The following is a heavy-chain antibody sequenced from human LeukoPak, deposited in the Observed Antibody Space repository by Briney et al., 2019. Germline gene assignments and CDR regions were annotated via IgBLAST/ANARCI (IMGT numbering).Heavy chain of an antibody. Sequence: PSGTLSLTRTVSGGSISSYYWSWIRQPPGRGLECIGYIYYSGSTNYNPSINSRVTISVDTSKNQVSLKMTSVTAADTALYYCARGTHYNDGSGFGSLDYWGQGTLVTVSS. CDR3: ARGTHYNDGSGFGSLDY. V-gene: IGHV4-59*01. D-gene: IGHD3-22*01. J-gene: IGHJ4*02. CDR2: IYYSGST. CDR1: GGSISSYY.